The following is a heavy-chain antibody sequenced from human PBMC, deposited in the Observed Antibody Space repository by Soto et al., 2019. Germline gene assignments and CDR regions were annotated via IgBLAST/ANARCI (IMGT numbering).Heavy chain of an antibody. CDR1: VFIFSDLY. V-gene: IGHV3-11*04. CDR2: ISGGGETI. CDR3: ARDKGGSGGMDV. Sequence: PWWSLRLSCSASVFIFSDLYMTWIRQAPGKGLEWLSYISGGGETIHYADSVKGRFTVSRDNARRPLYLQMNSLRAEDTAVYYCARDKGGSGGMDVWGQGTTVTVSS. J-gene: IGHJ6*02. D-gene: IGHD3-10*01.